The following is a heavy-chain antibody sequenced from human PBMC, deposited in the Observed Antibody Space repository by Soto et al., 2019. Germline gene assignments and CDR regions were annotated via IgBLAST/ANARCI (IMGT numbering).Heavy chain of an antibody. V-gene: IGHV1-69*12. J-gene: IGHJ3*02. CDR1: GGTLNNYA. D-gene: IGHD1-26*01. CDR2: IIPIFGTA. CDR3: ASDRRYRVGAIRDAFDI. Sequence: QVQLVQSGAEVKKPGSSVKVSCKASGGTLNNYAISWMRQAPGQGLEWMGWIIPIFGTASYAQKFQGRVTITAHESTTTAYMELNSLRSEDTAVYYCASDRRYRVGAIRDAFDIWGQGTMVTVSS.